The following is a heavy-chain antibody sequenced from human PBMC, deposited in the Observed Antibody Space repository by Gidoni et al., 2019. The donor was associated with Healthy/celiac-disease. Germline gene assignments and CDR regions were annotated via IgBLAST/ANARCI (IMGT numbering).Heavy chain of an antibody. CDR2: INHSGST. J-gene: IGHJ6*02. CDR1: GGSFSGSY. V-gene: IGHV4-34*01. D-gene: IGHD6-19*01. Sequence: QVQLQQWGAGLLKPSETLSLTCAVYGGSFSGSYWSWSRQPPGKGLEWIGEINHSGSTNYNPSLKSRVTISVDTSKNQFSLKLSSVTAADTAVYYCARAARSGWYGSYYYGMDVWGQGTTVTVSS. CDR3: ARAARSGWYGSYYYGMDV.